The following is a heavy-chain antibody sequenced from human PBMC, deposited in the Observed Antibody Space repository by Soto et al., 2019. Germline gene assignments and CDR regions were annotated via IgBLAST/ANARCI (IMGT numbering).Heavy chain of an antibody. CDR1: GYRFTSYR. CDR2: IDPSDSYT. CDR3: ASGRDASLVYFDS. Sequence: GESLKISCKGSGYRFTSYRISWVRQMPGKGLEWMGRIDPSDSYTEYSPSFQGHVTISADKSISTAYLQWSSLKASDTAMYYCASGRDASLVYFDSWGQGTLVTVS. V-gene: IGHV5-10-1*01. J-gene: IGHJ4*02. D-gene: IGHD2-15*01.